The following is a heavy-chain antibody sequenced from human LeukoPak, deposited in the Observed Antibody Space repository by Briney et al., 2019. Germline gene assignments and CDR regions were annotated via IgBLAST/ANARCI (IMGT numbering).Heavy chain of an antibody. J-gene: IGHJ6*03. D-gene: IGHD4-17*01. V-gene: IGHV3-11*04. Sequence: GGSLRLSCAAAGFTFSDYYMSWIRQAPGKGLEWVSYISSSGSTIYYADSVKGRFTISRDNAKNSLYLQMNSLRAEDTAVYYCAKDGSYAGYYYYMDVWGKGTTVTISS. CDR2: ISSSGSTI. CDR1: GFTFSDYY. CDR3: AKDGSYAGYYYYMDV.